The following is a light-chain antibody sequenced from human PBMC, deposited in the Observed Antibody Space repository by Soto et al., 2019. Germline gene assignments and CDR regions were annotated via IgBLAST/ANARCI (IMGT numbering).Light chain of an antibody. CDR1: QSIGST. CDR2: DAS. V-gene: IGKV3-15*01. CDR3: QQRSNWPPA. J-gene: IGKJ4*01. Sequence: EIVMTQSPATLSVSPGERATLSCRASQSIGSTLAWYQQKPGQTPRLLIYDASTRATGIPARFSGIGSGTEFTLIISSLQSEDFAVYYCQQRSNWPPAFGGGTKVDIK.